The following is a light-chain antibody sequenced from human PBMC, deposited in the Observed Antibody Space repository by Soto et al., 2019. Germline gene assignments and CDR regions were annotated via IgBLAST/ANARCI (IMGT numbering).Light chain of an antibody. CDR1: GRDIGAYDY. Sequence: QSVLTQPASVSGSPGQSITISCTGSGRDIGAYDYVSWYQQHPGKAPKLLIYGVKNRPSGVSYRFSASKSAFTASLTISGLQAEDEAHYYCSSYTTSYFYVSGPGTKGTVL. CDR2: GVK. CDR3: SSYTTSYFYV. V-gene: IGLV2-14*01. J-gene: IGLJ1*01.